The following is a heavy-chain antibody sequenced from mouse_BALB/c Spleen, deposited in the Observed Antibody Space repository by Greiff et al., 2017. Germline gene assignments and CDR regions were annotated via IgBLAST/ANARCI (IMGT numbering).Heavy chain of an antibody. Sequence: EVQLVESGPGLVKPSQSLSLTCTVTGYSITSDYAWNWIRQFPGNKLEWMGYISYSGSTSYNPSLKSRISITRDTSKNQFFLQLNSVTTEDTATYYCARSPYAMDYWGQGTSVTVSS. CDR3: ARSPYAMDY. V-gene: IGHV3-2*02. J-gene: IGHJ4*01. CDR2: ISYSGST. CDR1: GYSITSDYA.